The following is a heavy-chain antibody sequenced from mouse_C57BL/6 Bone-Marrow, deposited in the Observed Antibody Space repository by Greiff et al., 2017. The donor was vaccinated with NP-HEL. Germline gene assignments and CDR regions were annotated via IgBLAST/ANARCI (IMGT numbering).Heavy chain of an antibody. CDR3: ARGSDY. J-gene: IGHJ2*01. CDR1: GYTFTNYW. CDR2: IYPGGGYT. V-gene: IGHV1-63*01. Sequence: VKLMESGAELVRPGTSVKMSCKASGYTFTNYWIGWAKQRPGHGLEWIGDIYPGGGYTNYNEKFKGKATLTADKSSSTAYMQFSSLTSEDSAIYYCARGSDYWGQGTTLTVSS.